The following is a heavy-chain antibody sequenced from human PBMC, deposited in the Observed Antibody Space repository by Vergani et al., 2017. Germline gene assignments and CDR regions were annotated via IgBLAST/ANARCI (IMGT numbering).Heavy chain of an antibody. J-gene: IGHJ6*03. Sequence: QVQLQESGPGLVKPSETLSLTCTVSGDSISSRNCYWGWIRQPPGKGLEWIGSLFYGATAYYNPSLESRVTISVDTSKNQFSLKLSSVTAADTAVYYCARVLPAAPPLGYYYMDVWGKGTTVTVSS. CDR1: GDSISSRNCY. V-gene: IGHV4-39*07. D-gene: IGHD2-2*01. CDR3: ARVLPAAPPLGYYYMDV. CDR2: LFYGATA.